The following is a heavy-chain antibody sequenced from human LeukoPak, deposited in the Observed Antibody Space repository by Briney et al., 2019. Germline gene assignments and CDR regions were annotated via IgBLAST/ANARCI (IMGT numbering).Heavy chain of an antibody. CDR3: TRDLSPTYYAGTSGYYRDLFDY. V-gene: IGHV3-49*04. CDR1: GFTFGYYA. J-gene: IGHJ4*02. Sequence: GGSLRLSCTASGFTFGYYAMSWVRQPPGKGLEWVGFVRTKAYGGTTEYAASVKGRFTISRDDSKSIAYLQMNSLKTEDTAVYYCTRDLSPTYYAGTSGYYRDLFDYWGQGTLVTVSS. CDR2: VRTKAYGGTT. D-gene: IGHD3-22*01.